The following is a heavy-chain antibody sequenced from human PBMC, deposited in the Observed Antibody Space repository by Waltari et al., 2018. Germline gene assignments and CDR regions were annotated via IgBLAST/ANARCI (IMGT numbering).Heavy chain of an antibody. CDR3: ARYSSSWYWFDP. D-gene: IGHD6-13*01. Sequence: QLQLQESGPGLVKPSETLSVTCTVSGGSISSASYYWGWIRQPPGKGLEWIGSIHYSGSTLYNPSLKSRVTMSVDTSKNQFSLKLSSVTAADTAVYYCARYSSSWYWFDPWGQGTLVTVSS. CDR1: GGSISSASYY. V-gene: IGHV4-39*01. CDR2: IHYSGST. J-gene: IGHJ5*02.